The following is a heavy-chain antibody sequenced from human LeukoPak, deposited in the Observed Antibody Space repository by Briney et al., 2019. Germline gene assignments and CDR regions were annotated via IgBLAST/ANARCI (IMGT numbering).Heavy chain of an antibody. V-gene: IGHV4-31*03. CDR2: IYYSGST. CDR1: GGSISSGGYS. CDR3: ARGPTGD. J-gene: IGHJ4*02. D-gene: IGHD7-27*01. Sequence: SETLSFTCTVSGGSISSGGYSWSWIRQHPGKGLEWIGYIYYSGSTYYNPSLKSRVIISVDTSKNQFSLKLSSVTAADTAVYYCARGPTGDWGQGTLVTVSS.